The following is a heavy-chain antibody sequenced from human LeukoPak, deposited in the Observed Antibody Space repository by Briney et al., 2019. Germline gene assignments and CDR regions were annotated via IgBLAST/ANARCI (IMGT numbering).Heavy chain of an antibody. D-gene: IGHD3-16*02. J-gene: IGHJ4*02. V-gene: IGHV3-21*01. Sequence: GGSLRLSCAASGFTFSASDMNWVRQTPGKGLEWVSSISSSSSYIYYADSVKGRFTISRDNAKSSLYLQMNSLRAVHTALYYCARHRTASDYWGQGTLVTVSS. CDR3: ARHRTASDY. CDR1: GFTFSASD. CDR2: ISSSSSYI.